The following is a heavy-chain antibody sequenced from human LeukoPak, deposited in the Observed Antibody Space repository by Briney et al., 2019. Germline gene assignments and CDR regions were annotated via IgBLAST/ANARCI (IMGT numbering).Heavy chain of an antibody. CDR3: ARVVGPFDSSGYYPPNFDY. J-gene: IGHJ4*02. CDR2: ISAYNGNT. CDR1: GYTFTSYG. V-gene: IGHV1-18*01. Sequence: ASVKVSCKASGYTFTSYGISWVRQAPGQRLEWMGWISAYNGNTNYAQKLQGRVTMTTDTSTSTAYMELRSLRSDDTAVYYCARVVGPFDSSGYYPPNFDYWGQGTLVTVSS. D-gene: IGHD3-22*01.